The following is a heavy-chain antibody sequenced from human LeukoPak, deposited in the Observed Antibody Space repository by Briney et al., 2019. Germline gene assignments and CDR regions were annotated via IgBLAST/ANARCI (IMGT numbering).Heavy chain of an antibody. D-gene: IGHD6-19*01. CDR1: GGSISSYY. Sequence: PSDTLSLTCTVSGGSISSYYWSWIRQPAGKGLEWIGRIYTSGSTNYNPSLKSRVTMSVDTSKNQFSLKLSSVTAADTAVYYCARGSSGWYISSVPLYFDYWGQGTLVTVSS. CDR2: IYTSGST. CDR3: ARGSSGWYISSVPLYFDY. V-gene: IGHV4-4*07. J-gene: IGHJ4*02.